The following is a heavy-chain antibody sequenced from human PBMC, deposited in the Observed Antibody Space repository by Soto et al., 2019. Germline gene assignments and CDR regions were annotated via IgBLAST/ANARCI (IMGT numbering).Heavy chain of an antibody. CDR1: GGSISSYY. Sequence: SETLSLTCTVSGGSISSYYWSWIRQPPGKGLEWIGYIYYSGSTNYNPSLKSRVTISVDTSKNQFSLKLSSVTAADTAVYYCARGATTMVRGVLNWFDPWRQGTLVTVSS. J-gene: IGHJ5*02. D-gene: IGHD3-10*01. CDR2: IYYSGST. CDR3: ARGATTMVRGVLNWFDP. V-gene: IGHV4-59*01.